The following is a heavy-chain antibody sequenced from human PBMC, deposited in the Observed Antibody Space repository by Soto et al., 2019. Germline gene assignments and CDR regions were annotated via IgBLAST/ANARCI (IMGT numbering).Heavy chain of an antibody. D-gene: IGHD3-22*01. V-gene: IGHV1-18*04. Sequence: GASVKVSCKASGYTFTSYGVSWVRQAPGQGLEWMGWISAYNGNTNYAQKLQGRVTMTTDTSTSTAYMELRSLRSDDTAVYYCARWDYYDSSGYYKNWFDPWGQGTLVTVAS. CDR3: ARWDYYDSSGYYKNWFDP. CDR2: ISAYNGNT. CDR1: GYTFTSYG. J-gene: IGHJ5*02.